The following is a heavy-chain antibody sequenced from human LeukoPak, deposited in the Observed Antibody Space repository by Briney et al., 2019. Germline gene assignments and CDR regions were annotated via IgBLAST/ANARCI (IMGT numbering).Heavy chain of an antibody. D-gene: IGHD6-19*01. V-gene: IGHV4-39*07. CDR2: VYYSGST. J-gene: IGHJ3*02. CDR3: AREGRLNSGWSDGFDI. Sequence: SETLSLTCTVSGGSISSSSYYWGWIRQPPGKGLEWIGSVYYSGSTNYNPSLKSRVTMSVDTSKNQFSLKLTSVTAADTAVYYCAREGRLNSGWSDGFDIWGQGTMVTVS. CDR1: GGSISSSSYY.